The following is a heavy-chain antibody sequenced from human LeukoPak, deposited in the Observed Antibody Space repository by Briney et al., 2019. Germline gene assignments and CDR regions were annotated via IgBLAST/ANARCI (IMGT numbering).Heavy chain of an antibody. Sequence: GGSLRLSCAASGFTFSGHAMSWVRQAPGKGLEWVSVIYAGVSTYYADSVKGRFTISRDNSKNTLYLQMNSLRAEDTAVYYCARGQLDAYYYYYGLDVWGQGTTVAVSS. V-gene: IGHV3-66*01. J-gene: IGHJ6*02. CDR1: GFTFSGHA. CDR2: IYAGVST. D-gene: IGHD1-1*01. CDR3: ARGQLDAYYYYYGLDV.